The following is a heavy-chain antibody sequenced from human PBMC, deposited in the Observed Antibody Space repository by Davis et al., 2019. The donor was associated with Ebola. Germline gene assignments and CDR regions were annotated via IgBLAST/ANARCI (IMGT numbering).Heavy chain of an antibody. Sequence: GESLKISCAASGLTFSRYAVTWVRQAPGKGLECVSGISGSGVTTYYADSVKGRFTISRDNSKNTLYLQMNSLRAEDTAVYYCARDLRGATRGGGYWGQGTLVTVSS. CDR2: ISGSGVTT. CDR1: GLTFSRYA. CDR3: ARDLRGATRGGGY. J-gene: IGHJ4*02. V-gene: IGHV3-23*01. D-gene: IGHD1-26*01.